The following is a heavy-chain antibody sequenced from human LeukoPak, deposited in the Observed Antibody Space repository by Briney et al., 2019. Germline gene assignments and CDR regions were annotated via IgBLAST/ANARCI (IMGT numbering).Heavy chain of an antibody. CDR3: ARQAAVSMVRGAPNWFDP. D-gene: IGHD3-10*01. V-gene: IGHV4-59*08. J-gene: IGHJ5*02. CDR1: GGSVSSYY. CDR2: IYYSGST. Sequence: SETLSLTCTVSGGSVSSYYWSWIRQPPGKGLEWIGYIYYSGSTNYNPSLKSRVTISVDTSKNQFSLKLSSVTAAVTAVYYCARQAAVSMVRGAPNWFDPWGQGTLVTVSS.